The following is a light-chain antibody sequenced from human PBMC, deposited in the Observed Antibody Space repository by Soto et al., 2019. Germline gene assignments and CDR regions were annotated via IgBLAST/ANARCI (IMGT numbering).Light chain of an antibody. CDR3: SSYTSSNTLYV. J-gene: IGLJ1*01. Sequence: QSALTQPASVSGSPGQSITISCTGTSSDVGSYNYVSWYQQHPGKAPKLMIYDVSNRPSGVSNRFSGSKSGNTASLTISGLQAEDEADHFCSSYTSSNTLYVFGTGTKLTVL. V-gene: IGLV2-14*01. CDR2: DVS. CDR1: SSDVGSYNY.